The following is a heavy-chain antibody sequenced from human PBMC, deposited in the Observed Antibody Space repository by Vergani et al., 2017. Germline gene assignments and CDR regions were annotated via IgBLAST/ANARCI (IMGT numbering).Heavy chain of an antibody. CDR2: ISSDGGST. Sequence: EVQLLESGGGLVQPGGSLRLSCAASGFTFSTYAMTWVRQAPGKGLEWVSTISSDGGSTSYADSVKGRFTISRYNSKNTLSLQMNSLTAEDTAIYYCAGPQGTSAYYYGGFDYWGQGILVTVSS. D-gene: IGHD3-22*01. CDR1: GFTFSTYA. J-gene: IGHJ4*02. V-gene: IGHV3-23*01. CDR3: AGPQGTSAYYYGGFDY.